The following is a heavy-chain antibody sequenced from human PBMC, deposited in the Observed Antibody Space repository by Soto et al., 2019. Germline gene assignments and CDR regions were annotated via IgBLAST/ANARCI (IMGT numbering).Heavy chain of an antibody. CDR2: INHSGST. V-gene: IGHV4-34*01. CDR3: ARGLRGWFGELSHFDY. D-gene: IGHD3-10*01. J-gene: IGHJ4*02. Sequence: PSETLSLTCAVYGGSFSGYYWSWIRQPPGKGLEWIGEINHSGSTNYNPSLKSRVTISVDTSKNQFSLKLSSVTAADTAVYYCARGLRGWFGELSHFDYWGQGTLVTVSS. CDR1: GGSFSGYY.